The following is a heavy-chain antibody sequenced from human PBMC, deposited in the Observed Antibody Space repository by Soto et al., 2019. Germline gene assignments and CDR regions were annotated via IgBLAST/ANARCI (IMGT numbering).Heavy chain of an antibody. CDR1: GFTFSSYG. V-gene: IGHV3-30*18. CDR2: ISYDGSNK. D-gene: IGHD3-16*01. Sequence: GGSLRLSCAASGFTFSSYGMHWVRQAPGKGLEWVAVISYDGSNKYYADSVKGRFTISRDNSKNTLYLQMNSLRAEDTAVYYCAKDSRDDYIWGSSIPDYWGQGTLVTVSS. J-gene: IGHJ4*02. CDR3: AKDSRDDYIWGSSIPDY.